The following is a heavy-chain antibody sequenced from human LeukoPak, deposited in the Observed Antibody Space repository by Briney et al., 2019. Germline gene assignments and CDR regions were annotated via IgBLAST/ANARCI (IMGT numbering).Heavy chain of an antibody. CDR1: GFTFDDNT. CDR2: LSWNGVST. V-gene: IGHV3-43*01. D-gene: IGHD6-6*01. J-gene: IGHJ4*02. CDR3: AKERGSSGYFYY. Sequence: PGVSLTLSCAASGFTFDDNTVHWVPQAPGQGLEWVSHLSWNGVSTYYADPVKGRFTISRDNSTNSLYLQMNSLRTEDSALYYCAKERGSSGYFYYWGEGALVSVSS.